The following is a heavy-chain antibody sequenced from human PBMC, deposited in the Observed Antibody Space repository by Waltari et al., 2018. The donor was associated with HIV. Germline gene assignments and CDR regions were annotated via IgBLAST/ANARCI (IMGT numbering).Heavy chain of an antibody. Sequence: QVQLVASGGGGVQPGGCLRRSCAASSFTFSSYDMHWVRQAPGKGLEWVAVISYYGDNKYYADSVKGRFTISRDNSKNTLYLQMNSLRAEDTAVYYCAKGASGWSPGYWGQGTLVTVSS. D-gene: IGHD6-19*01. CDR3: AKGASGWSPGY. V-gene: IGHV3-30*18. CDR2: ISYYGDNK. J-gene: IGHJ4*02. CDR1: SFTFSSYD.